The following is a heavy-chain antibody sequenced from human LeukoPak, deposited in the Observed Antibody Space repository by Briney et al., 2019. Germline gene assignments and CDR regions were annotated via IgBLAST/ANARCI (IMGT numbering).Heavy chain of an antibody. CDR1: GYTFTSYA. J-gene: IGHJ4*02. D-gene: IGHD6-19*01. Sequence: ASVKVSCKASGYTFTSYAMHWVRQAPGQRLEWMGWINAGNGNTKYSQKFQGRVTITRDTSASTAYMELSSLRSEDTAVYYCARDRSVAGSRTFDYWGREPWSPSPQ. V-gene: IGHV1-3*01. CDR3: ARDRSVAGSRTFDY. CDR2: INAGNGNT.